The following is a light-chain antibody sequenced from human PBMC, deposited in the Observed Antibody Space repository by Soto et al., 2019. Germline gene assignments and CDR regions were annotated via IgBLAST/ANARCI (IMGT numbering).Light chain of an antibody. CDR3: QKYGSSPRT. CDR1: QSINNY. V-gene: IGKV3-20*01. CDR2: DAS. Sequence: EIVLTQSPVTLSLSPGERAPLSCRASQSINNYLAWYQQKPGQAPRLLIYDASNRATGIPARFSGSGSGTDFTLTISRMEPEDFAVYCCQKYGSSPRTVGKGTKVEI. J-gene: IGKJ1*01.